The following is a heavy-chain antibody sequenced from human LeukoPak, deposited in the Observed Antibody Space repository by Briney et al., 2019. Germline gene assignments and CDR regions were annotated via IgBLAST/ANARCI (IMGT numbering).Heavy chain of an antibody. CDR1: GGTFSNFA. CDR3: ARADSPGASYNMDL. V-gene: IGHV1-69*01. J-gene: IGHJ6*02. D-gene: IGHD1-26*01. CDR2: IIPMFGAT. Sequence: GASVKVSCKASGGTFSNFAISWVRQAPGQGLEWMGGIIPMFGATNHAQKFQGRVTITADESTSTVYMELSSLKSEDTAMYYCARADSPGASYNMDLWGQGTTVTVSS.